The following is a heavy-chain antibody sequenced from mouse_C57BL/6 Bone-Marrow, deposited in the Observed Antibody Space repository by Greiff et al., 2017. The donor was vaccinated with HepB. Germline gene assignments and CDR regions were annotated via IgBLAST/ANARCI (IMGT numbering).Heavy chain of an antibody. J-gene: IGHJ4*01. CDR2: ISYSGST. D-gene: IGHD2-2*01. V-gene: IGHV3-1*01. CDR1: GYSITSGYD. Sequence: EVQLQESGPGMVKPSQSLSLTCTVTGYSITSGYDWHWIRHFPGNKLEWMGYISYSGSTNYNPSLKSRISITHDTSKNHFFLKLNSVTTEDTATYYCARGGYYNAMDYWGQGTSVTVSS. CDR3: ARGGYYNAMDY.